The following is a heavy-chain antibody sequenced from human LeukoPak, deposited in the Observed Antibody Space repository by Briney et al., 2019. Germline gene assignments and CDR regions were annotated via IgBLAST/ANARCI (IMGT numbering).Heavy chain of an antibody. CDR3: ASNYYDSSGYGNWFDP. CDR1: GGSISSGDYY. J-gene: IGHJ5*02. D-gene: IGHD3-22*01. V-gene: IGHV4-30-4*08. Sequence: PSQTLSLTCTVSGGSISSGDYYWSWIRQPPGKGLEWIGYIYYGGSTYYNPSLKSRVTISVDTSKNQFSLKLSSVTAADTAVYYCASNYYDSSGYGNWFDPWGQGTLVTVSS. CDR2: IYYGGST.